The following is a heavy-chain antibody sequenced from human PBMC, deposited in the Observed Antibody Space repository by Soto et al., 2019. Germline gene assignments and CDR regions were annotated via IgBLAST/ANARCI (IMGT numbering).Heavy chain of an antibody. J-gene: IGHJ4*02. V-gene: IGHV3-73*01. CDR3: TRQNIDYGNYVSFDY. D-gene: IGHD4-17*01. CDR2: IRSKANSYAT. Sequence: GGSLRLSCAASGFTFSGSAMHWVRQASGKGLEWVGRIRSKANSYATAYAASVKGRFTISRDDSKNTAYLQMNSLKTEDTAVYYCTRQNIDYGNYVSFDYWGQGTLVTVSS. CDR1: GFTFSGSA.